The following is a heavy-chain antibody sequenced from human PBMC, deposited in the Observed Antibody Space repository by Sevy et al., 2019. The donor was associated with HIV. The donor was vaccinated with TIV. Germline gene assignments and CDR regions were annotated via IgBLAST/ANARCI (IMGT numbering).Heavy chain of an antibody. CDR3: ARDLFSGGNAVYGY. Sequence: GGSLRLSCAASGFTFSSYAMNWVRQAPGKGLEWVSSINAISSNIYYADSVKGRFTISRDDAENSLYLQMNSVRAEDTAVYYCARDLFSGGNAVYGYWGQGTLVTVSS. J-gene: IGHJ4*02. CDR1: GFTFSSYA. D-gene: IGHD2-15*01. V-gene: IGHV3-21*01. CDR2: INAISSNI.